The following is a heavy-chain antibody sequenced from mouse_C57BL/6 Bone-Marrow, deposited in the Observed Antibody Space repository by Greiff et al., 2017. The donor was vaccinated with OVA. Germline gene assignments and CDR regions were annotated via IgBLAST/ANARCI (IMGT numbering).Heavy chain of an antibody. CDR1: GYTFTDYY. CDR2: IFPGSGST. CDR3: ARMGITTVPGYYAMDY. Sequence: VKLMESGPELVKPGASVKISCKASGYTFTDYYINWVKQRPGQGLEWIGWIFPGSGSTYYNEKFKGKATLTVDKSSSTAYMLLSSLTSEDSAVYFCARMGITTVPGYYAMDYWGQGTSVTVSS. D-gene: IGHD1-1*01. V-gene: IGHV1-75*01. J-gene: IGHJ4*01.